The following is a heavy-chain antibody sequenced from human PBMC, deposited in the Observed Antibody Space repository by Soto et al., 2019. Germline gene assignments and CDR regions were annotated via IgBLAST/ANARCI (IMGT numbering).Heavy chain of an antibody. V-gene: IGHV3-30*18. CDR1: GFTFSSYG. CDR3: AKPEYSSSSSYFQH. CDR2: ISYDGSNK. D-gene: IGHD6-6*01. Sequence: GGSLRLSCAASGFTFSSYGMHWVRQAPGKGLEWVAVISYDGSNKYYADSVKGRFTISRDNSKNTLYLQMNSLRAEDTAVYYCAKPEYSSSSSYFQHWGQGTLATVSS. J-gene: IGHJ1*01.